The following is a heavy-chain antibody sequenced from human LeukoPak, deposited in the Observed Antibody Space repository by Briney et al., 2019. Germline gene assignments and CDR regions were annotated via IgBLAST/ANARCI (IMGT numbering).Heavy chain of an antibody. CDR1: GDSISMYY. V-gene: IGHV4-59*08. CDR3: ESGFGGNDPFEY. CDR2: IYYSGIT. D-gene: IGHD4-23*01. J-gene: IGHJ4*02. Sequence: SETLSLTRTVPGDSISMYYWSCICEPLEKGLWWGGYIYYSGITNYNPSPMSRVTIPSDTTTTQFSLKLSSVTAADTAVYYCESGFGGNDPFEYWGQGTLVTVSS.